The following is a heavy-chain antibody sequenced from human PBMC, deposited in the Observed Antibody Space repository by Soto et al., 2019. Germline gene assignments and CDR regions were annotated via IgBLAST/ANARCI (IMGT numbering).Heavy chain of an antibody. V-gene: IGHV4-61*01. CDR2: IYYSGST. CDR1: GGSVSSGSYY. J-gene: IGHJ6*02. Sequence: PSETLSLTCTVSGGSVSSGSYYWSWIRQPPGKGLEWIGYIYYSGSTNYNPSLKTRVTISVDTSKNQFSLKLSSVTAADTAVYYCARVPVETGTIGFYYYYGMDVWGQGTTVTV. CDR3: ARVPVETGTIGFYYYYGMDV.